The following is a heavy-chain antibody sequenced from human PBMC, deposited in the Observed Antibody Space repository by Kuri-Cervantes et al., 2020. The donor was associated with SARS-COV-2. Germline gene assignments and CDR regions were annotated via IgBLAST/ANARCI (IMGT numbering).Heavy chain of an antibody. CDR3: ARDGAYYDFWSGYFAHDAFDI. V-gene: IGHV7-4-1*02. J-gene: IGHJ3*02. Sequence: ASVKVSCKASGYTFTSYAMNWVRQAPGQGLEWMGWINTNTGNPTYAQGFTGRFVFSLDTSASTAYLQISSLKAEGTAVYYCARDGAYYDFWSGYFAHDAFDIWGQGTMVTVSS. CDR2: INTNTGNP. D-gene: IGHD3-3*01. CDR1: GYTFTSYA.